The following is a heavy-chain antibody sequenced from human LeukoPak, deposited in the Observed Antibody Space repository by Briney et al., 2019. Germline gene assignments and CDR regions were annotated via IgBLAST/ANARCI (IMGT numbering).Heavy chain of an antibody. CDR3: ARDRNRELGTDAFDI. J-gene: IGHJ3*02. D-gene: IGHD7-27*01. V-gene: IGHV1-46*01. Sequence: EASVKVSCKASGYTFTSYYMHWVRQAPGQGLEWMGIINPSGGSTSYAQKFQGRVTMTRDTSTSTVYMEVSSLRSEDTAVYYCARDRNRELGTDAFDIWGQGTLVTVSS. CDR2: INPSGGST. CDR1: GYTFTSYY.